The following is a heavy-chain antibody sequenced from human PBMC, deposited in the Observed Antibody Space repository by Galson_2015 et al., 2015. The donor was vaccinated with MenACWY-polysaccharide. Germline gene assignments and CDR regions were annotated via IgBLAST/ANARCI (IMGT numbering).Heavy chain of an antibody. CDR2: ISYIPGTT. Sequence: SLRLSCAASGFTFSNYAMSWVRQAPGKGLEWVSSISYIPGTTPYADSVKGRFTISRDNSMNTVHLQMNSLRVEDTAVYFCAKGAGFDFGDYGFYYHFWGQGALVTVSS. CDR1: GFTFSNYA. CDR3: AKGAGFDFGDYGFYYHF. J-gene: IGHJ4*02. V-gene: IGHV3-23*01. D-gene: IGHD4-17*01.